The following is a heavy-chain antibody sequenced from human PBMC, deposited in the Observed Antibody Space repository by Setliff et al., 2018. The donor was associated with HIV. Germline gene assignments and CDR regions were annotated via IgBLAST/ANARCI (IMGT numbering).Heavy chain of an antibody. CDR1: NGSFSGYY. D-gene: IGHD3-3*01. V-gene: IGHV4-59*01. Sequence: SETLSLTCAVYNGSFSGYYWTWIRQPPGKGLEWIGYIHYSGSSNYNPSLKSRVSISLDTSKKQVSLKLNSVTAADTAVYYCARGLSIFGVATPGFYSFMDVWGKGTTVTVSS. J-gene: IGHJ6*03. CDR3: ARGLSIFGVATPGFYSFMDV. CDR2: IHYSGSS.